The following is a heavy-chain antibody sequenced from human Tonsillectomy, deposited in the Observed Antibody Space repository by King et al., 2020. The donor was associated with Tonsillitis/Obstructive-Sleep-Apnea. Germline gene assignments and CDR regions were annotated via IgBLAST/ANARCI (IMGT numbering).Heavy chain of an antibody. CDR2: ISWNSGTI. D-gene: IGHD4-17*01. Sequence: VQLVESGGGLVQPGRSLRLSCAASGFTFDDYAMHWVRQAPGKGLEWVSGISWNSGTIGYADSVKGRFTISRDNAKNSLFLQMNSLRAEDTALYYCAKDKTKNCNYGTPNDYWGQGTLVTVSS. V-gene: IGHV3-9*01. CDR3: AKDKTKNCNYGTPNDY. CDR1: GFTFDDYA. J-gene: IGHJ4*02.